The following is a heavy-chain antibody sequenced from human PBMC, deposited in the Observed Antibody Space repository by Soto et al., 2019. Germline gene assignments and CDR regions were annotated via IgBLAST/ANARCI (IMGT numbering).Heavy chain of an antibody. CDR2: ISYDGSSK. D-gene: IGHD2-2*01. Sequence: QVQLVESGGGVVQPGRSLRLSCEASGFIFSSYGMHWVRQAPGKGLEWVAVISYDGSSKYYADSVKGRFTISRDNSENTLHLQMNSLRAEDTAMYYCAKGGEYQLLRIYFDYWGQGTPVTVSS. CDR3: AKGGEYQLLRIYFDY. V-gene: IGHV3-30*18. CDR1: GFIFSSYG. J-gene: IGHJ4*02.